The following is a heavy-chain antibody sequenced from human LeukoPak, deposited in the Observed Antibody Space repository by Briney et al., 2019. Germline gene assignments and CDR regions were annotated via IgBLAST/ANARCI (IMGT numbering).Heavy chain of an antibody. CDR3: TREGYSRSGYLLDF. CDR1: SGSMTDAC. D-gene: IGHD3-22*01. Sequence: PSETLSLTCTVSSGSMTDACWSWFRQAPGKGLEWLGFIYPNGLTEYSPPLRSRVSFSVATSKREATVRLSSVTASDTAVYYCTREGYSRSGYLLDFWGQGTLVTVSS. J-gene: IGHJ4*02. CDR2: IYPNGLT. V-gene: IGHV4-59*12.